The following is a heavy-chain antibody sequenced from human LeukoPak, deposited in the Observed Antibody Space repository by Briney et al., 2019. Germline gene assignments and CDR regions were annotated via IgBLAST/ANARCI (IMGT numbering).Heavy chain of an antibody. CDR3: ASLRYSGGYGWFDP. Sequence: SETLSLTCTVSGGSISSGDYYWSWIRQPPGKGLEWIGYIYYSGSTYYNPSLKSRVTISVDTSKNQFSLKLSSVTAADTAVYYCASLRYSGGYGWFDPWGQGTLVTVSS. CDR1: GGSISSGDYY. V-gene: IGHV4-30-4*08. D-gene: IGHD1-26*01. CDR2: IYYSGST. J-gene: IGHJ5*02.